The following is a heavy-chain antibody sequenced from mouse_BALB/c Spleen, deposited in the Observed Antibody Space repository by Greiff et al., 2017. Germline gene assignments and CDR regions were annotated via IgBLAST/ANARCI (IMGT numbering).Heavy chain of an antibody. J-gene: IGHJ1*01. V-gene: IGHV3-2*02. Sequence: EVKLQESGPGLVKPSQSLSLTCTVTGYSITSDYAWTWIRQFPGNKLEWMGYISYSGSTSYNPSLKSRISITRDTSKNQFFLQLNSVTTEDTATYYCAREGDEGYFDVWGAGTTVTVSS. CDR1: GYSITSDYA. CDR2: ISYSGST. CDR3: AREGDEGYFDV.